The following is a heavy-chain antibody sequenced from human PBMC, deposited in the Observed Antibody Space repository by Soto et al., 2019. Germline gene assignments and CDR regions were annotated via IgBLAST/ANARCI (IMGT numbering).Heavy chain of an antibody. Sequence: QITLKESGPTLVKPTQTLTLTCTFSGFSLTTTGVSVGWIRQPPGKALEWLAIIYWDDDKRYSPSLKSRLTITKDTSKYQVVLTMTNMDPVDTATYFCAHRAVLCSGGTCYSHPFDFWGQGTLVTVSS. CDR3: AHRAVLCSGGTCYSHPFDF. CDR1: GFSLTTTGVS. D-gene: IGHD2-15*01. CDR2: IYWDDDK. J-gene: IGHJ4*02. V-gene: IGHV2-5*02.